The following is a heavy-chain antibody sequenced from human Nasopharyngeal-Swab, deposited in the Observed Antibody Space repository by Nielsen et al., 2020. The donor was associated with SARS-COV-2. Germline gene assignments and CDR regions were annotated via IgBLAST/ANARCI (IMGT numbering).Heavy chain of an antibody. V-gene: IGHV1-8*01. J-gene: IGHJ6*02. CDR3: ARSARYYDYVWGSYRQSGMDV. D-gene: IGHD3-16*02. Sequence: ASVKVSCKASGYTFTSYDINWVRQATGQGLEWMGWMNPNSGNTGYAQKFQGRVTMTRNTSISTAYMELSSLRSEDTAVYYYARSARYYDYVWGSYRQSGMDVWGQGTTVTVSS. CDR2: MNPNSGNT. CDR1: GYTFTSYD.